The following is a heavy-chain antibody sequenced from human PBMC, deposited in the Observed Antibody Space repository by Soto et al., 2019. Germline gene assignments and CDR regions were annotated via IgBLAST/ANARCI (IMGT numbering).Heavy chain of an antibody. Sequence: QVQLVQSGAEVKKPGASVKVSCKASGYTFTSYGISWVRQAPGQGLEWMGWIRAYNGNTNYAQKPQSXXTXSTDTSTSTAYMELRSLRSDDTAVYYCARDAPPADYWGQGTLVTVSS. CDR2: IRAYNGNT. J-gene: IGHJ4*02. CDR3: ARDAPPADY. V-gene: IGHV1-18*01. CDR1: GYTFTSYG.